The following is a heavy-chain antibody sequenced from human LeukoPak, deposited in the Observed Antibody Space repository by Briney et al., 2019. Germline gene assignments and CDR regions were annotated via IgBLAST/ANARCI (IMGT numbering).Heavy chain of an antibody. J-gene: IGHJ3*02. CDR1: GGSISSGDYY. V-gene: IGHV4-30-2*01. D-gene: IGHD2-15*01. CDR3: ARVKTPTIRAFDI. CDR2: FHHSGST. Sequence: SETLSLTCTVSGGSISSGDYYWSWIRQPPGKGLEWIGYFHHSGSTYYNPSLKSRVTISVDRSKNQFSLKLSSVTAADTAVYCCARVKTPTIRAFDIWGQGTMVTVSS.